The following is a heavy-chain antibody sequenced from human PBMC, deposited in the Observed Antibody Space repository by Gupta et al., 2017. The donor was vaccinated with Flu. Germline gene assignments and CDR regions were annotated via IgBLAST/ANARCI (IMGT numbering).Heavy chain of an antibody. Sequence: ELQLVESGGGLVQPGGSLRLLCAASGFNFSGHFMHWVRQAPGQGLVWVARIRFDGTATSYADSVKGRFTISRDNAKNTVYLQMNSLSPEDTALYYCAREVVNNRLDPWGQGTLVTVAS. CDR3: AREVVNNRLDP. CDR1: GFNFSGHF. D-gene: IGHD2-15*01. J-gene: IGHJ5*02. CDR2: IRFDGTAT. V-gene: IGHV3-74*01.